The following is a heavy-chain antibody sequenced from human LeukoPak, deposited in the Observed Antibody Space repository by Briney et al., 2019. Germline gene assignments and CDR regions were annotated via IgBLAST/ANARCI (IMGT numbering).Heavy chain of an antibody. CDR2: ISYDGSNK. D-gene: IGHD2-2*01. CDR1: GFTFSTYT. J-gene: IGHJ4*02. V-gene: IGHV3-30*04. CDR3: ARGYCSSTACPPCDY. Sequence: GRPLRLSCAASGFTFSTYTIHWVRQAPGKGLEWVAVISYDGSNKYYADSVKGRFTLSRDNSKDTLYLQMDSLRAEDTAVYSCARGYCSSTACPPCDYWGQGTLVTVSS.